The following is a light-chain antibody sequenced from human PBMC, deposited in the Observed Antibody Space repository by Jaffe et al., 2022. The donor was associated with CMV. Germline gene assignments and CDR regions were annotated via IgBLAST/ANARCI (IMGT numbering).Light chain of an antibody. CDR2: SNN. CDR3: AAWDDSLNGVV. J-gene: IGLJ2*01. Sequence: QSVLTQPPSASGTPGQRVTVSCSGSSSNIGGNTVNWYQQLPGTAPKVLIYSNNQRPSGVPDRFSGSKSGTSASLAISGLQSDDEADYYCAAWDDSLNGVVFGGGTKLTVL. CDR1: SSNIGGNT. V-gene: IGLV1-44*01.